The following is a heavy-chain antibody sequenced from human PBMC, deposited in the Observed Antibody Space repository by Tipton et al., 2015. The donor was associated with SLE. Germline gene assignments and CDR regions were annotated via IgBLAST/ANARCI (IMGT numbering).Heavy chain of an antibody. V-gene: IGHV4-38-2*01. CDR1: GYSISSGYY. Sequence: GLVKPSETLSLTCSVSGYSISSGYYWGWIRQPPGKGLEWIGSKYHSGITYYNPSLKSRVTISVDTSKNQFSLKLSSVTAADTAVYYCARTLGAIAHTVYDAFDIWGQGKMVTVSS. D-gene: IGHD1-26*01. CDR3: ARTLGAIAHTVYDAFDI. CDR2: KYHSGIT. J-gene: IGHJ3*02.